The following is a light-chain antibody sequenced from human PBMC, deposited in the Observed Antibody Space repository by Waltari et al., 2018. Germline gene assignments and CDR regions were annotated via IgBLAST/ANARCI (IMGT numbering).Light chain of an antibody. CDR2: WAS. J-gene: IGKJ4*01. V-gene: IGKV4-1*01. CDR3: QQYYITPLS. CDR1: QSVLYSSENRNY. Sequence: DIVMTQSPDSLAVSLGDRATINCKSTQSVLYSSENRNYLAWYQQKPGQPPNLLIYWASTRESGVPDRFSGSGSGTDFTLTISSLQAEDVAVYYCQQYYITPLSFGGGTKVEIK.